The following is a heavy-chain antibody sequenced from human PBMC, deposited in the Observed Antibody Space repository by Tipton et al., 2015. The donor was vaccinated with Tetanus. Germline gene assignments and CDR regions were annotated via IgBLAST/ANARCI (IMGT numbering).Heavy chain of an antibody. CDR2: IYLSGST. J-gene: IGHJ4*02. CDR3: ATVPSNNWYYFDY. CDR1: GDPISSHY. Sequence: TLSLTCTVVSGDPISSHYRSWIRQSAGKGLEFIGRIYLSGSTNYNPTFKNRVTMSVDMSKNQFSLRLDSVTAADTATYYCATVPSNNWYYFDYWGQGTLVTVSS. V-gene: IGHV4-4*07. D-gene: IGHD4-11*01.